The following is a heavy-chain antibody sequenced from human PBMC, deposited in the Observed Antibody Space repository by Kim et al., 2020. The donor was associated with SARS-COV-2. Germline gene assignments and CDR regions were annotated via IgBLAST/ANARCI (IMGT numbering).Heavy chain of an antibody. D-gene: IGHD5-12*01. CDR2: INPSGGST. CDR3: ARGRVRRDGYKYYYYGMDV. Sequence: ASVKVSCKASGYTFTSYYMHWVRQAPGQGLEWMGIINPSGGSTSYAQKFQGRVTMTRDTSTSTVYMELSSLRSEDTAVYYCARGRVRRDGYKYYYYGMDVWGQGTTVTVSS. V-gene: IGHV1-46*01. J-gene: IGHJ6*02. CDR1: GYTFTSYY.